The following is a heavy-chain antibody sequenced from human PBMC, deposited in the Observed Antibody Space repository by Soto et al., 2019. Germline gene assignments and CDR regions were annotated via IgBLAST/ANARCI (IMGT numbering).Heavy chain of an antibody. CDR3: AKDGVGRWLANYCYFDL. Sequence: EVQLLESGGGLVQPGGSLRLSCAASGFTFDTYAMAWVRHTPGKGLEWVSTVSPGGGHTYYADSVRGRFTISRDNSKNMIYLQMNSLRAEDTAIYYWAKDGVGRWLANYCYFDLWGRGTLVSFSS. J-gene: IGHJ2*01. CDR1: GFTFDTYA. D-gene: IGHD6-19*01. V-gene: IGHV3-23*01. CDR2: VSPGGGHT.